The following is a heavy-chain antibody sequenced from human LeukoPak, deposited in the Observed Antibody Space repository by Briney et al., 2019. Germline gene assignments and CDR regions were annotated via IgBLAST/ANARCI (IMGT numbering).Heavy chain of an antibody. CDR2: MNPNSGNT. V-gene: IGHV1-8*01. CDR3: ARDRSSWFSTKGPTDY. D-gene: IGHD6-13*01. CDR1: GYTFTRYD. Sequence: ASVKVSCKASGYTFTRYDINWVRQATGQGLEWMGWMNPNSGNTGSAQKFQGRVTMTRNTSISTAYMELSSLRSEDTAVYYCARDRSSWFSTKGPTDYWGQGTLVTVSS. J-gene: IGHJ4*02.